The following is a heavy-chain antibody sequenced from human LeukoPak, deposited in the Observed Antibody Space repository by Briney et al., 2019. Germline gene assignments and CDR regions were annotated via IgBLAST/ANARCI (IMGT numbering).Heavy chain of an antibody. CDR1: GFTFSSYA. V-gene: IGHV3-23*01. CDR2: ISNSDGKT. Sequence: SCKASGFTFSSYAMSWVRQAPGKGLEWVSTISNSDGKTYYAESVKGRFTISRDNSKNTLYLQMNSLTAEDTAIYYCAKATGTLGNWDQGTLVTVSS. D-gene: IGHD1-1*01. J-gene: IGHJ4*02. CDR3: AKATGTLGN.